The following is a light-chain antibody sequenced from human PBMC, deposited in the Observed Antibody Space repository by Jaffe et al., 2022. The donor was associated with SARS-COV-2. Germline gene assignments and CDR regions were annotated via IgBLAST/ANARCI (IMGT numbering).Light chain of an antibody. J-gene: IGKJ1*01. CDR3: QQVNSFPRT. V-gene: IGKV1-9*01. CDR1: QGIRNY. CDR2: AAS. Sequence: DIQLTQSPSFLSASEGDRVTITCRASQGIRNYLGWYQQKPGKAPKLLIYAASTLQSGVPSRFSGSGSGTEFTLTISSLQPEDFATYYCQQVNSFPRTFGQGTKVEIK.